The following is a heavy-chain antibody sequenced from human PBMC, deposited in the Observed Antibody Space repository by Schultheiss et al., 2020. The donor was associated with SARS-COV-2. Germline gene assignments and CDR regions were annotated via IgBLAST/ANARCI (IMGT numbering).Heavy chain of an antibody. D-gene: IGHD2-2*01. CDR3: ARLARYCSSTSCYGWFDP. J-gene: IGHJ5*02. CDR2: IYPGDSDT. CDR1: GYSFTSYW. V-gene: IGHV5-51*01. Sequence: GESLKISCKGSGYSFTSYWIGWVRQMPGKGLEWMGIIYPGDSDTRYSPSFQGQVTISADKSISTAYLQWSSLKASDTAMYYCARLARYCSSTSCYGWFDPWGQGTLVTVSS.